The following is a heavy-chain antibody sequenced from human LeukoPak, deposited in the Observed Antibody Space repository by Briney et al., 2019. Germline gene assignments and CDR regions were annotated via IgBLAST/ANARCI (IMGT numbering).Heavy chain of an antibody. V-gene: IGHV4-61*02. CDR1: GDSISSGGSYY. CDR2: ISTSWST. J-gene: IGHJ6*04. Sequence: SQTLSLTCTVSGDSISSGGSYYWSWIRQPAGKGLEWIGRISTSWSTNYNPSLRSRVTISVDTSKNQFSLKLNSVTAAGTAVYYCAREYSSGWYSSGMDVWGKGTTVTVSS. D-gene: IGHD6-13*01. CDR3: AREYSSGWYSSGMDV.